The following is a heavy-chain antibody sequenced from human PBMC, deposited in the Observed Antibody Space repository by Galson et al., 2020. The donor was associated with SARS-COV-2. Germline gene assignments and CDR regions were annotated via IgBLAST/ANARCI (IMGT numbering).Heavy chain of an antibody. CDR2: IYSGGST. D-gene: IGHD3-10*01. J-gene: IGHJ4*02. Sequence: GESLKISCAASGFTVNTNYMSWVRQAPGKGLEWVSTIYSGGSTFYADSVKGRFTISRDNSKNTLYLQMSNLRVEDTAIYYCARSSLWFGELSRDYWGRGTLVTVSS. V-gene: IGHV3-53*01. CDR3: ARSSLWFGELSRDY. CDR1: GFTVNTNY.